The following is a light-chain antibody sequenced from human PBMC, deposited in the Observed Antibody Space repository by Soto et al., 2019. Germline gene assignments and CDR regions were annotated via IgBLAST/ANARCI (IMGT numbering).Light chain of an antibody. CDR3: HQYGKWPPET. CDR1: QTISTN. J-gene: IGKJ3*01. Sequence: EIVMTQFPATLSVSPGERATLSCRASQTISTNLAWYQQKPGQAPRLLIHGASIRATGIPARFSGSGSGTEFTLTISSLQSEDFAVYYCHQYGKWPPETFGPGTKVDIK. V-gene: IGKV3-15*01. CDR2: GAS.